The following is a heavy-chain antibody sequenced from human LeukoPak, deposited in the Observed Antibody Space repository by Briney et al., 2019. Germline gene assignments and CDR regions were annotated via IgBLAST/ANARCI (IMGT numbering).Heavy chain of an antibody. J-gene: IGHJ4*02. CDR1: GFTVSSNY. Sequence: GGSLTLSCAASGFTVSSNYMSWVRQAPGKGLEWVSVIYSGGSTYYADSVKGRFTISRDNSKNTLYLQMNSLRAEDTAVYYCARGGDYSSGWYSLDYWGQGTLVTVSS. CDR3: ARGGDYSSGWYSLDY. CDR2: IYSGGST. D-gene: IGHD6-19*01. V-gene: IGHV3-53*01.